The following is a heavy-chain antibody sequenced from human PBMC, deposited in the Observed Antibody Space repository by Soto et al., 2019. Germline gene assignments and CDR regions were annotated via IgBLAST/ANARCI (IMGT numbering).Heavy chain of an antibody. J-gene: IGHJ1*01. CDR3: ARDFVHGDHAEYFQH. CDR2: INSDGSST. Sequence: GGSLRLSCAASGFTFSSYWMHWVRQAPGKGLVWVSRINSDGSSTSYADSVKGRFTISRDNAKNTLYLQMNSLRAEDTAVYYCARDFVHGDHAEYFQHWGQGTLVTVSS. CDR1: GFTFSSYW. V-gene: IGHV3-74*01. D-gene: IGHD4-17*01.